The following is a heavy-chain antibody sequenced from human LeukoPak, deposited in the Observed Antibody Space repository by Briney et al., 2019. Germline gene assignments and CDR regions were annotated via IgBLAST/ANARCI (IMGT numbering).Heavy chain of an antibody. CDR1: GYTFTSYG. V-gene: IGHV1-18*01. D-gene: IGHD3-10*01. J-gene: IGHJ4*02. CDR2: ISAYNGNT. Sequence: ASVKVSCKASGYTFTSYGISWVRQAPGQGLEWMGWISAYNGNTNYAQKLQGRVTMTTDTSTSTAYMELRSLRSDDTAVYYCARDYYGSGSYLTGYWGQGTLVTVSS. CDR3: ARDYYGSGSYLTGY.